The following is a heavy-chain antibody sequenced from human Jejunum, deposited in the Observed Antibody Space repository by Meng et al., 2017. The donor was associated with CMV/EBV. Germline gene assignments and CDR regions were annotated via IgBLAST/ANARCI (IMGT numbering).Heavy chain of an antibody. Sequence: SGYEMNWVRQAPGKGLEWVSYISKSGSTIFYADYVKGRFTISRDNAKNSLYLQMDSLRAEDTAIYYCARDSSGSSYVGYYYYGMDVWGQGTTVTVSS. CDR1: SGYE. CDR3: ARDSSGSSYVGYYYYGMDV. J-gene: IGHJ6*02. V-gene: IGHV3-48*03. D-gene: IGHD1-26*01. CDR2: ISKSGSTI.